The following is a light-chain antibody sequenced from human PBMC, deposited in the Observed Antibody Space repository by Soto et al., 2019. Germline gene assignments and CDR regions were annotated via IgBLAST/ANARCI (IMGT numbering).Light chain of an antibody. CDR2: EVT. V-gene: IGLV2-14*01. Sequence: QSALTQPASVSGSPGQSITISCTGTSNDVGIYNYVSWYQQHPGKAPKLMIYEVTNRPSGVSDRFSGSKSDNTASLTISGLQAEGEADYYCSSYTISSTWVFGGGTKLTVL. CDR1: SNDVGIYNY. CDR3: SSYTISSTWV. J-gene: IGLJ3*02.